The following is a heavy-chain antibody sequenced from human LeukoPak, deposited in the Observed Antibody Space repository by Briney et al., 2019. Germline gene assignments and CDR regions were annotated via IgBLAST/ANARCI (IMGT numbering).Heavy chain of an antibody. V-gene: IGHV1-3*01. CDR3: ARDIVVVPAAHPGFDY. Sequence: GASVKVSCKASGYTFTSYAMHWVRQAPGQRLEWMGWINAGNGNTKYSQKFQGGVTITRDTSASTAYMELSSLRSEDTAGYYCARDIVVVPAAHPGFDYWGQGTLVTVSS. J-gene: IGHJ4*02. CDR1: GYTFTSYA. CDR2: INAGNGNT. D-gene: IGHD2-2*01.